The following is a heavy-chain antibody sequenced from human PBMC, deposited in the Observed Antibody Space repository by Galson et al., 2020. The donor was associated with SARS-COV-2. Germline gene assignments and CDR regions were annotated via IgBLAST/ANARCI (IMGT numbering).Heavy chain of an antibody. V-gene: IGHV3-23*01. CDR2: ISGSGGST. CDR1: GFTFSSYA. J-gene: IGHJ3*02. D-gene: IGHD2-2*01. Sequence: GGSLRLSCAASGFTFSSYAMSWVRQAPGKGLEWVSAISGSGGSTYYADSVKGRFTISRDNSKNTLYLQMNSLRAEDTAVYYCAKYIVVVPAAESDDAFGIWGQGTMVTVSS. CDR3: AKYIVVVPAAESDDAFGI.